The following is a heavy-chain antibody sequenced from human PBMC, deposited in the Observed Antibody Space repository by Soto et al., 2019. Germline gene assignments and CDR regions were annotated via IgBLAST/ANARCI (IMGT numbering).Heavy chain of an antibody. Sequence: ASVKVSCKASGYTFTSYGISWVRQAPGQGVEGMGWISAYNGNTNYAQTLQGRVTMTTDTSTSPASLELSSLTSADTAVYYCARVLVATGYNYFDTWGQGTLVTVSS. CDR1: GYTFTSYG. D-gene: IGHD5-12*01. V-gene: IGHV1-18*01. CDR2: ISAYNGNT. CDR3: ARVLVATGYNYFDT. J-gene: IGHJ5*02.